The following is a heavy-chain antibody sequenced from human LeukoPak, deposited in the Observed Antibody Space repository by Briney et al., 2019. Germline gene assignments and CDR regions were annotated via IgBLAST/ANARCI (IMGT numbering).Heavy chain of an antibody. J-gene: IGHJ4*02. Sequence: SVKVSCKASGGTFSSYAISWVRQAPGQGLEWMGGIIPIFGTANYAQKFQGRVTITTDESTSTAYMELSSLRSEDTAVYYCAREGYDFWSGYYRTAFDYWGQGTLVTVSS. D-gene: IGHD3-3*01. CDR2: IIPIFGTA. CDR1: GGTFSSYA. CDR3: AREGYDFWSGYYRTAFDY. V-gene: IGHV1-69*05.